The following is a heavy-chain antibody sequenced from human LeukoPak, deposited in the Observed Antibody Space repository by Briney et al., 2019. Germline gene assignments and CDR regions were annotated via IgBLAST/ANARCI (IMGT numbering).Heavy chain of an antibody. D-gene: IGHD3-22*01. V-gene: IGHV3-74*01. J-gene: IGHJ4*02. CDR2: INSDGSST. Sequence: GGSLRLSCAASGFTFSSYGMHWVRQAPGKGLVWVSRINSDGSSTSYADSVKGRFTISRDNAKNTLYLQMNSLRAEDTAVYYCAVDPYYYDSSGSPIDYWGQGTLVTVPS. CDR3: AVDPYYYDSSGSPIDY. CDR1: GFTFSSYG.